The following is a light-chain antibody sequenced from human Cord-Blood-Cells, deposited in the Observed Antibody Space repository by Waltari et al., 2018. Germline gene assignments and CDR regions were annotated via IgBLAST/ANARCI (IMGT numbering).Light chain of an antibody. Sequence: DIVMTQSPDSLAVSLGERATIHCKSSQSVLYSSNNKNYLAWYQQKPGQPPKLLIYCASTRESAVPDRFSGGGSGTDSTLTISSLQAEDVAVYYCQQYYSTPLTFGGGTKVEIK. CDR3: QQYYSTPLT. V-gene: IGKV4-1*01. CDR2: CAS. CDR1: QSVLYSSNNKNY. J-gene: IGKJ4*01.